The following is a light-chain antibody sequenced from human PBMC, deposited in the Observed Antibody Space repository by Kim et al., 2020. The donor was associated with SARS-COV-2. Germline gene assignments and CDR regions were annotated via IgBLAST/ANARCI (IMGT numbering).Light chain of an antibody. V-gene: IGKV3-15*01. CDR3: QQYGIWPPLT. J-gene: IGKJ4*01. Sequence: EIVLTQSPATLSLSPGERVILSCRASQDIRNNLAWYQQKPGQAPRLLMHDASNRANGIPARFSGSGSGTEFTLTISSLQSEDFAVYYYQQYGIWPPLTFGAGTKVDIK. CDR2: DAS. CDR1: QDIRNN.